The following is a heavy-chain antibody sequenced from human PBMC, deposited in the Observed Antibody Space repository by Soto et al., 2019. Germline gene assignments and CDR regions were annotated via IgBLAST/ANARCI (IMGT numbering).Heavy chain of an antibody. CDR1: GGSVSSESHY. CDR3: ARDQYDFRSGSYYYAMEV. CDR2: IYYTGST. D-gene: IGHD3-3*01. Sequence: QVQLQESGPGLVKPSETLSLTCTVSGGSVSSESHYWRWIRQTPGTGLEWIGYIYYTGSTNYNPSPKGRVTMSVDTSRDQVSLRLRSVTRADTAVYYCARDQYDFRSGSYYYAMEVWGQGTKVTVSS. V-gene: IGHV4-61*01. J-gene: IGHJ6*02.